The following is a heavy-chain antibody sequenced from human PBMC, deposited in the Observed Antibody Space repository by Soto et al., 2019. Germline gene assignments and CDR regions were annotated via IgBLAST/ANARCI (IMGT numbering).Heavy chain of an antibody. Sequence: EVHLLESGGGLVQPGGSLRLSCAASGFTFSSYAMSWVRQTPGEGLEWVSFIRGSGGTTFYADSVKGRFTISRDNSENTLYLQMNSLRPEDTAVYYCVKDLGDYIWGSYRPGSFDYWGQETLVTVSS. V-gene: IGHV3-23*01. CDR1: GFTFSSYA. CDR2: IRGSGGTT. D-gene: IGHD3-16*02. J-gene: IGHJ4*02. CDR3: VKDLGDYIWGSYRPGSFDY.